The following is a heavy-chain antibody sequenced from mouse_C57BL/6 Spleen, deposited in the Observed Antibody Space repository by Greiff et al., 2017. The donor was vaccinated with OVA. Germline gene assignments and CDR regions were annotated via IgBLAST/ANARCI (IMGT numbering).Heavy chain of an antibody. V-gene: IGHV1-18*01. CDR2: INPNNGGT. J-gene: IGHJ4*01. D-gene: IGHD1-3*01. Sequence: VQLQQSGPELVKPGASVKIPCKASGYTFTDYNMDWVKQSHGKSLEWIGDINPNNGGTIYNQKFKGKATLTVDKSSSTAYMELRSLTSEDTAVDYCARESGALYYYAMDYWGQGTSVTVSS. CDR1: GYTFTDYN. CDR3: ARESGALYYYAMDY.